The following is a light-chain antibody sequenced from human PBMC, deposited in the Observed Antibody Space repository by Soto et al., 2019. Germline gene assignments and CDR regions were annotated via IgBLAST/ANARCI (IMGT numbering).Light chain of an antibody. CDR1: QSISSY. CDR3: QQSYSAPVT. Sequence: DIQMTQSPSSLSASIGDRVTITCRASQSISSYLNWFQQKPGEAPKLLIQAASSLQSGIPSRFSGSGSGTDFTLTINSLQPEDFAVHYCQQSYSAPVTFGQGTKL. CDR2: AAS. J-gene: IGKJ2*01. V-gene: IGKV1-39*01.